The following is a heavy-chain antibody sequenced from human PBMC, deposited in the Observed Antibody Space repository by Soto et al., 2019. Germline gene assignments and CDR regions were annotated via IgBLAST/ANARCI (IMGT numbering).Heavy chain of an antibody. D-gene: IGHD3-22*01. Sequence: PGGSLRLSCAASGFIFSNNAMSWVRQAPGKGLEWVSAISGSSGSTFYADSVKGRFTISRDNSKNTLYLQMNSLRAEDTALYYCAKNSGYYYDAFDIWGQGTMVIVSS. J-gene: IGHJ3*02. CDR3: AKNSGYYYDAFDI. CDR2: ISGSSGST. CDR1: GFIFSNNA. V-gene: IGHV3-23*01.